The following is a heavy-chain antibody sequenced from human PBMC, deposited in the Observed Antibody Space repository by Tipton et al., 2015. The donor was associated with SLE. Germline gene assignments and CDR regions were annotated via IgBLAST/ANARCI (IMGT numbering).Heavy chain of an antibody. D-gene: IGHD6-13*01. CDR1: GGSISGGGYS. CDR2: LYQSGSI. J-gene: IGHJ6*03. CDR3: ARVSGGIAYMDV. Sequence: TLSLTCTVSGGSISGGGYSWSWIRQSPGKGLEWIGSLYQSGSIHYNPSLKSRVTVSVDTSKNQFSLKLSSVTAADTAVYYCARVSGGIAYMDVWGKGTTVTFSS. V-gene: IGHV4-30-2*06.